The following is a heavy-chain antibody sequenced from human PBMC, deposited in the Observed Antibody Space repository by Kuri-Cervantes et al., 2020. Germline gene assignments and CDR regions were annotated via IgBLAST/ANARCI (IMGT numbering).Heavy chain of an antibody. CDR1: GFTFSSYD. J-gene: IGHJ4*02. V-gene: IGHV3-13*01. D-gene: IGHD2-15*01. CDR3: ARGSATVSTTNDY. CDR2: IGTAGDT. Sequence: GESLKISCAASGFTFSSYDMHWVRQATGKGLEWVSAIGTAGDTYYPGSVKGRFTISRDNAKNSLYLQMNSLRAEDTAVYYCARGSATVSTTNDYWGQGTLVTVSS.